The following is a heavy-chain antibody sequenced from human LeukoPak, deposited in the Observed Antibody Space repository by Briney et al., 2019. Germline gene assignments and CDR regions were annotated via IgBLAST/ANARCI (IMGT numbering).Heavy chain of an antibody. Sequence: GGSLRLSCAASGFTVSSSYMTWVRQAPGKGLEWVSVIRSGGSTVYADSVKGRFTISRDNSKNTLYLQLNSLRAEDTAVYYCAREGSLWPPLTPCFDYWGQGTLVTVSS. CDR3: AREGSLWPPLTPCFDY. D-gene: IGHD4-23*01. CDR2: IRSGGST. CDR1: GFTVSSSY. V-gene: IGHV3-53*01. J-gene: IGHJ4*02.